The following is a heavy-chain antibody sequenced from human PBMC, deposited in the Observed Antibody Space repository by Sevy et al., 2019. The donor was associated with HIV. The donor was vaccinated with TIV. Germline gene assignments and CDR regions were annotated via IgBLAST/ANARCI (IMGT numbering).Heavy chain of an antibody. CDR2: ISSSGANT. CDR1: GFTFSDYA. V-gene: IGHV3-23*01. Sequence: GGSLRLSCADSGFTFSDYAMSWVRQAPGKGLEWVSAISSSGANTYYADSVKGRFTISRDNSKRMLYLQMSSLRVDDTAVYYCAKDGRGWLPREYWGQGALVTVSS. CDR3: AKDGRGWLPREY. D-gene: IGHD1-26*01. J-gene: IGHJ4*02.